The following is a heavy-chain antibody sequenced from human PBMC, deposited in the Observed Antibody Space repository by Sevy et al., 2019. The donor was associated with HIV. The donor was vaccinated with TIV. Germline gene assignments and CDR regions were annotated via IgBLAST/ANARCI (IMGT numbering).Heavy chain of an antibody. CDR1: GFTFDTYW. CDR2: IRQDGNEI. CDR3: ARRYFDH. V-gene: IGHV3-7*01. J-gene: IGHJ4*02. Sequence: GGSLRLSCVASGFTFDTYWMQWVRQAPGQGLEWEANIRQDGNEIYYADSVKGRFTISRDNAKDSVYLQMSNLSVEHTGIYYCARRYFDHWGQGTLVTVSS.